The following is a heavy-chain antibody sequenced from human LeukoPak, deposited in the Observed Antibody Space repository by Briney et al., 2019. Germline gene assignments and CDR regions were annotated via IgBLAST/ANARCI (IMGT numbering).Heavy chain of an antibody. V-gene: IGHV3-23*01. D-gene: IGHD6-19*01. Sequence: PGGSLRLSCAASGFTFSSYAMSWVRQAPGKGLEWVPAISGSGGSTYYADSVKGRFTISRDSSKNTLYLQMNSLRAEDTAVYYCAKGASGWYYFDYWGQGTLVTVSS. CDR2: ISGSGGST. CDR1: GFTFSSYA. J-gene: IGHJ4*02. CDR3: AKGASGWYYFDY.